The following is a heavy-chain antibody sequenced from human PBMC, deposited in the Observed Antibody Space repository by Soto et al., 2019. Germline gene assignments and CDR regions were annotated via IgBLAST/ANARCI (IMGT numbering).Heavy chain of an antibody. CDR1: GFTFSSYS. CDR3: AIIIAAAGTGYYYYYGMDV. D-gene: IGHD6-13*01. V-gene: IGHV3-21*01. CDR2: ISSSSSYI. J-gene: IGHJ6*02. Sequence: GGSLRLSCAASGFTFSSYSMNWVRQAPGKGLEWVSSISSSSSYIYYADSVKGRFTISRDNAKNSLYLRMNSLRAEDTAVYYCAIIIAAAGTGYYYYYGMDVWGQGTTVTVSS.